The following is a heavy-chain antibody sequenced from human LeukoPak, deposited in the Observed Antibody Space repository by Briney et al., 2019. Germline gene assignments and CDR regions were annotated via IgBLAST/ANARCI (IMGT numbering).Heavy chain of an antibody. CDR2: ISYDGSNK. CDR1: GFTFSSYG. CDR3: AKDDEDY. J-gene: IGHJ4*01. V-gene: IGHV3-30*18. Sequence: PGGSRRLSCAASGFTFSSYGMHWVRQAPGKGLEWVAIISYDGSNKYYADSVKGRFTISRDNSKNTLYLQMNSLRAEDTAVYYCAKDDEDYWGPGTLVTVSS.